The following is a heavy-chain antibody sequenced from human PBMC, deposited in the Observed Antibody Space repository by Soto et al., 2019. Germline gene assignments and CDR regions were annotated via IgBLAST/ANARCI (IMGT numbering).Heavy chain of an antibody. CDR2: MNPNSGNT. CDR1: GYIFTSYD. J-gene: IGHJ1*01. Sequence: QVQLVQSGAEVKKPGASVKVSCKASGYIFTSYDINWVRQATGQGLEWMGWMNPNSGNTGYAQKFQGRVTMTRDTSISTAYMELSSLRSEDTAVYYCARDYSGSYTDLFQHWGQGTLVTVSS. V-gene: IGHV1-8*01. D-gene: IGHD1-26*01. CDR3: ARDYSGSYTDLFQH.